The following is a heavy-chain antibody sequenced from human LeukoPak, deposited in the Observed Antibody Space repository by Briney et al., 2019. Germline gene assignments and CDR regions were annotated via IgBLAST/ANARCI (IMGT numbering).Heavy chain of an antibody. J-gene: IGHJ4*02. CDR1: GFTFCDYY. D-gene: IGHD5-12*01. CDR2: ISSSGSTI. Sequence: GGSLRLSCAASGFTFCDYYMSWIRQAPGKGLEWVSYISSSGSTIYYADSVKGRFTISRDNAKNSLYLQMNSLRAEDTAVYYCAIYPTHIRYIVATMWGQGTLVTVSS. CDR3: AIYPTHIRYIVATM. V-gene: IGHV3-11*01.